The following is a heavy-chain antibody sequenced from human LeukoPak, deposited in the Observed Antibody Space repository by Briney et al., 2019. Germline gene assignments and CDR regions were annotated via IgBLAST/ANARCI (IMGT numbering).Heavy chain of an antibody. Sequence: GGSLRLSCAASGFTFSSYSMNWVRQAPGKGLEWVSSISSSSSYIYYADSVKGRFTISRDNAQNSLYLQMNSLRAEDTAVYYCARDQRVVVVPAAIGIQKVYYYYYGMDVWGQGTTVTVSS. D-gene: IGHD2-2*01. V-gene: IGHV3-21*01. J-gene: IGHJ6*02. CDR3: ARDQRVVVVPAAIGIQKVYYYYYGMDV. CDR2: ISSSSSYI. CDR1: GFTFSSYS.